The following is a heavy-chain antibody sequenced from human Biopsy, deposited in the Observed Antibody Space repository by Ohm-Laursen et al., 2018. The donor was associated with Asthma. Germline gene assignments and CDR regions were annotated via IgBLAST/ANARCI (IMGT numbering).Heavy chain of an antibody. V-gene: IGHV3-30*04. J-gene: IGHJ6*02. CDR3: ARGGLHYYEYYGMDV. D-gene: IGHD2-21*02. Sequence: SLRLSCTAPGFTFDDYAMHWVRQAPGKGLEWVTIISYDGRNTYYADSVEGRFTISRDNSKNTLFLQMSSLRPEDTAVYYCARGGLHYYEYYGMDVWGQGTTVTVSS. CDR2: ISYDGRNT. CDR1: GFTFDDYA.